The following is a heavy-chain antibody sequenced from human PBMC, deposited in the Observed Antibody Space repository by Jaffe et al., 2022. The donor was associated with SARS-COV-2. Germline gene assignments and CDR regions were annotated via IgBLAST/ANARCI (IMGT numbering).Heavy chain of an antibody. D-gene: IGHD5-18*01. J-gene: IGHJ3*02. CDR3: TRLLEMDTIKEAFDI. Sequence: EVQLVESGGGLVQPGGSLKLSCAASGFTFSGSAIHWVRQASGKGLEWVGRIRSNSHNYATAYTASLTGRFTVSRDDSKNTAYLQMNSLTTEDTAVYYCTRLLEMDTIKEAFDIWGQGTTVTVSS. V-gene: IGHV3-73*02. CDR2: IRSNSHNYAT. CDR1: GFTFSGSA.